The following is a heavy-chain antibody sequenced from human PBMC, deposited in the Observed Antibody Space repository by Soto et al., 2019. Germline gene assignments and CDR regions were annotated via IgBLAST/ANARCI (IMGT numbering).Heavy chain of an antibody. CDR1: GYTFTSYD. V-gene: IGHV1-8*01. J-gene: IGHJ6*03. D-gene: IGHD3-10*01. CDR3: ARNKRWFGELLMDYYYYYMDV. Sequence: ASVKVSCKASGYTFTSYDINCVRQATGQGLEWMGWMNPNSGNTGYAQKFQGRVTMTRNTSISTAYMELSSLRSEDTAVYYCARNKRWFGELLMDYYYYYMDVWGKGTTVTVSS. CDR2: MNPNSGNT.